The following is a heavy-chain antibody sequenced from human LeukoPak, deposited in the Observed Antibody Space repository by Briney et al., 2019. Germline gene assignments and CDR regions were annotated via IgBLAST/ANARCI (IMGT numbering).Heavy chain of an antibody. Sequence: GGSLRLSCAASGFTFSSYGMHWVRQAPGKGLEWVAFIRYDGSNKYYADSVKGRFTISRDNSKNTLYLQMNSLRAEDTAVYYCAALTMVRGVLYGMDVWGQGTTVTVSS. J-gene: IGHJ6*02. CDR3: AALTMVRGVLYGMDV. CDR2: IRYDGSNK. D-gene: IGHD3-10*01. V-gene: IGHV3-30*02. CDR1: GFTFSSYG.